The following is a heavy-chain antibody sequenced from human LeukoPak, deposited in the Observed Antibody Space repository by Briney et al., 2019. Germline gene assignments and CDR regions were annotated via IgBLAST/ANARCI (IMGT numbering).Heavy chain of an antibody. Sequence: GGSLRLSCAASGFTFSSYSMNWVRQAPGKGLEWVSSISSSSSYIYYADSVKGRFTISRDNAKNSLYLQMNSLRAEDTAVYYCARAKGRDDYVWGSYRFLPGGHEFDYWGQGTLVTVSS. J-gene: IGHJ4*02. V-gene: IGHV3-21*01. D-gene: IGHD3-16*02. CDR2: ISSSSSYI. CDR1: GFTFSSYS. CDR3: ARAKGRDDYVWGSYRFLPGGHEFDY.